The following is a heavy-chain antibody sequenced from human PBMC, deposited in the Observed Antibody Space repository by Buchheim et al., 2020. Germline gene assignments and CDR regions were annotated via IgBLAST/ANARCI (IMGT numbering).Heavy chain of an antibody. CDR2: IYYSGST. CDR3: ARTSIQYHFDS. J-gene: IGHJ4*02. Sequence: QVQLQESGPGLVKPSETLSVTCTVSGGSVSSGNYYWSWIRQPPGKGLEWIGYIYYSGSTNYSPSLKSRVTISVDKSKDQFSLKLSSVTAADTAVYYCARTSIQYHFDSWGQGTL. CDR1: GGSVSSGNYY. V-gene: IGHV4-61*01. D-gene: IGHD4-11*01.